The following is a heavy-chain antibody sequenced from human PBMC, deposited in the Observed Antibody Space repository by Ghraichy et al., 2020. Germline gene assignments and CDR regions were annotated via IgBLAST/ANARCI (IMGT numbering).Heavy chain of an antibody. CDR2: IIPIFGTA. V-gene: IGHV1-69*13. Sequence: SVKVSCKASGGTFSSYAISWVRQAPGQGLEWMGGIIPIFGTANYAQKFQGRVTITADESTSTAYMELSSRRSEDTAVYYCTLFSSNRSYYYYYYGMDVWGQGTTVTVSS. CDR1: GGTFSSYA. J-gene: IGHJ6*02. CDR3: TLFSSNRSYYYYYYGMDV. D-gene: IGHD2-2*01.